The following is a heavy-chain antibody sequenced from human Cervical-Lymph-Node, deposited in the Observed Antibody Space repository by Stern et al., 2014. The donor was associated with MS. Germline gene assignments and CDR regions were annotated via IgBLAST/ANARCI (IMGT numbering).Heavy chain of an antibody. CDR3: AKVGSGFVGDYFDY. D-gene: IGHD6-19*01. CDR2: ISWNSGSI. Sequence: EVQLVESGGGLVQPGRSLRLSCAASGFTFDDYAMHWVRQAPGKGLEWVSGISWNSGSIGYADSVKGRFTISRDNAKNSLYLQMNSLRAEDTALYYCAKVGSGFVGDYFDYWGQGTLVTVSS. CDR1: GFTFDDYA. J-gene: IGHJ4*02. V-gene: IGHV3-9*01.